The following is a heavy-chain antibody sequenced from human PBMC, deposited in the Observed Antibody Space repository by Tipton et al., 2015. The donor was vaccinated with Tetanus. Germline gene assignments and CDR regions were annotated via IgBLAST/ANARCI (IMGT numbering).Heavy chain of an antibody. Sequence: TLSLTCTVSGDSISSYYWNWIRQSPVKGLEWIGYSYASGSNYYNPSLKSRLTISVHGSKNQLSLKLSSVTAADTAVYYCARGGDPGYFDFWGQGILVTVSS. V-gene: IGHV4-4*09. J-gene: IGHJ4*02. CDR2: SYASGSN. CDR1: GDSISSYY. CDR3: ARGGDPGYFDF. D-gene: IGHD4-17*01.